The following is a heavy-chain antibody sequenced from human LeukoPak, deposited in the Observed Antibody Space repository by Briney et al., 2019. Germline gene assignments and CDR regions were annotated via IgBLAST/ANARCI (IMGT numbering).Heavy chain of an antibody. V-gene: IGHV3-48*03. CDR1: GFTFSAYE. Sequence: PGGSLRLSCAASGFTFSAYEMNWVRQAPGKGLEWTSYIVHAGGTTILYADSVKGRFTISRDDARNSLYLQMNSLRAEDTAVYYCAREGDGYNQLDYWGQGTLVTASS. CDR2: IVHAGGTTI. CDR3: AREGDGYNQLDY. J-gene: IGHJ4*02. D-gene: IGHD5-24*01.